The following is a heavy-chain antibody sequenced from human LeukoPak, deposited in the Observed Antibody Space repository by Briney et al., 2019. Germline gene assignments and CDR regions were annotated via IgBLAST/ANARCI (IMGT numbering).Heavy chain of an antibody. CDR1: GFTFSSYG. Sequence: GGSLRLSCAASGFTFSSYGMNWVRQAPGKGLEWVSYISTSSNRIDYADSVKGRFTISRDNSKNTLYLQMNGLRAEDTAVYYCAKGQDYGSGTPCGHWGQGTLVTVSS. V-gene: IGHV3-48*01. CDR3: AKGQDYGSGTPCGH. CDR2: ISTSSNRI. J-gene: IGHJ4*02. D-gene: IGHD3-10*01.